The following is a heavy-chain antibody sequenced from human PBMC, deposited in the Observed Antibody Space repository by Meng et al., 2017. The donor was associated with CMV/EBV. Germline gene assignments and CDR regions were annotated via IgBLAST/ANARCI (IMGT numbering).Heavy chain of an antibody. CDR1: GYTFTSYD. CDR2: MNPNSGNT. CDR3: ARGRGGYCSSTSCLFDY. Sequence: ASVKVSCKASGYTFTSYDINWVRQATGQGLEWMGWMNPNSGNTGYAQKFQGRVTITRNTSISTAYMELSSLRSEDTAVYYCARGRGGYCSSTSCLFDYWGQGTLVTVSS. D-gene: IGHD2-2*01. J-gene: IGHJ4*02. V-gene: IGHV1-8*03.